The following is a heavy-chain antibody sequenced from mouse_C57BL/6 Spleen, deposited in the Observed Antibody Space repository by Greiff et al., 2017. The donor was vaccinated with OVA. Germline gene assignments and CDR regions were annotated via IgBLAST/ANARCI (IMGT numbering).Heavy chain of an antibody. Sequence: QVQLQQSGPELVKPGASVKISCNASGYAFILSCMNWVKQRPGKGLEWIGRIYPGDGDTNYNGKFKGKATLTADKSSSTAYMQLSSLTSEDSAVYFCARRAYDYDRGGYFDYWGQGTTLTVSS. V-gene: IGHV1-82*01. D-gene: IGHD2-4*01. CDR3: ARRAYDYDRGGYFDY. CDR1: GYAFILSC. CDR2: IYPGDGDT. J-gene: IGHJ2*01.